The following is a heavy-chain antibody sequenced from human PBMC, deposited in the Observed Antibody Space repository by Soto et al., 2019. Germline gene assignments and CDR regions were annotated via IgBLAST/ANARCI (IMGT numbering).Heavy chain of an antibody. CDR1: GGSISSGGYS. J-gene: IGHJ4*02. Sequence: SETLSLTCAVSGGSISSGGYSWSWIRQPPGKGLEWIGYIYHSGSTYYNPSLKSRVTISVDRSKNQFSLKLSSVTAADTAVYYCARGTLVGSTSGEYFDYWGQGTLVTVSS. CDR2: IYHSGST. D-gene: IGHD1-26*01. V-gene: IGHV4-30-2*01. CDR3: ARGTLVGSTSGEYFDY.